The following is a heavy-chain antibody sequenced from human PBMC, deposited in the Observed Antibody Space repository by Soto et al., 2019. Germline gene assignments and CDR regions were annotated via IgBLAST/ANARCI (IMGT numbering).Heavy chain of an antibody. J-gene: IGHJ4*02. CDR3: ALGEYSGYDLAPLFDY. CDR2: IYYSGST. V-gene: IGHV4-59*01. D-gene: IGHD5-12*01. Sequence: SETLSLTCTVSGGSISSYYWSWIRQPPGKGLEWIGYIYYSGSTNYNPSLKSRVTISVDTSRNQFSLKLSSVTAADTAVYYCALGEYSGYDLAPLFDYWGQGTLVTVSS. CDR1: GGSISSYY.